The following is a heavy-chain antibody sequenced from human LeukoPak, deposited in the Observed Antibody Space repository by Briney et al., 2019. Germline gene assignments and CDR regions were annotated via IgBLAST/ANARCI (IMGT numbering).Heavy chain of an antibody. V-gene: IGHV3-30-3*01. J-gene: IGHJ5*02. CDR2: MSYDGGDK. CDR3: ARDSLGSIDA. D-gene: IGHD3-3*02. Sequence: GGSLRLSCAASGFTFSTYAMHWVRQAPGKGLESVALMSYDGGDKNYADSVKGRFTISRDNPKNTLYLQMNSLRAEDTAVYYCARDSLGSIDAWGQGTLVTVSS. CDR1: GFTFSTYA.